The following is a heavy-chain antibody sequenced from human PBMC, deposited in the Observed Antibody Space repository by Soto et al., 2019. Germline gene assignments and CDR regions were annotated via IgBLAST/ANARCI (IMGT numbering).Heavy chain of an antibody. V-gene: IGHV1-18*01. CDR1: GYTFTSYG. D-gene: IGHD1-26*01. CDR2: ISAYNGNT. CDR3: ARDLVNFTEWELLPYRWFDP. J-gene: IGHJ5*02. Sequence: QVQLVQSGAEVKKPGASVKVSCKASGYTFTSYGISWVRQAPGQGLEWMGWISAYNGNTNYAQKLQGRVTMTTDTSXXTXYXXLRSLRSDDTAVYYCARDLVNFTEWELLPYRWFDPWGQGTLVTVSS.